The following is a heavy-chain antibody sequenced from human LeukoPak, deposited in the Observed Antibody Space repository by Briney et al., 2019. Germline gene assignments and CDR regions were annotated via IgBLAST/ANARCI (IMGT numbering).Heavy chain of an antibody. Sequence: GGSLKLSCAASGFAFSDSYIHWVRQASGKGLEWIGRISPKANNYATAYAASVKGRFTISRDDSKNTAYLQMNSLRAEDTAVFYCAKRAVNSGSYWFDYWGQGTLVTVSS. D-gene: IGHD1-26*01. J-gene: IGHJ4*02. CDR3: AKRAVNSGSYWFDY. CDR2: ISPKANNYAT. CDR1: GFAFSDSY. V-gene: IGHV3-73*01.